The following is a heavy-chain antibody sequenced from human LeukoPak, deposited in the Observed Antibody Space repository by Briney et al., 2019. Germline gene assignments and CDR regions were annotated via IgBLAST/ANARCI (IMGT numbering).Heavy chain of an antibody. CDR3: ATPDSSGYYYLY. V-gene: IGHV4-59*04. D-gene: IGHD3-22*01. CDR2: IYYTGST. CDR1: DDSITMYY. J-gene: IGHJ4*02. Sequence: SGTLSLTCTVSDDSITMYYWTWIRQPPGKGLEWIGNIYYTGSTYYNPSLKGRVTISVATSKNQFSLKLTSVTAADTAVYYCATPDSSGYYYLYWGQGTLVTVSS.